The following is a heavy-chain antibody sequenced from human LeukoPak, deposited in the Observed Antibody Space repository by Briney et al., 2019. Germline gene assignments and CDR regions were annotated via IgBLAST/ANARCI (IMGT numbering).Heavy chain of an antibody. CDR3: AKAVPSGSYYGYYYYYMDV. CDR2: ISGSGGST. CDR1: GFTFSSYW. J-gene: IGHJ6*03. V-gene: IGHV3-23*01. D-gene: IGHD1-26*01. Sequence: GGSLRLSCAASGFTFSSYWMSWVRQAPGKGLEWVSAISGSGGSTYYADSVKGRFTISRDNSKNTLYLQMNSLRAEDTAVYYCAKAVPSGSYYGYYYYYMDVWGKGTTVTVSS.